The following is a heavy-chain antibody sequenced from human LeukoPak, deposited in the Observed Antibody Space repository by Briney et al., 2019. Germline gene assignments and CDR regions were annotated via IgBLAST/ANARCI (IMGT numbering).Heavy chain of an antibody. Sequence: PSETLSLTCTVSGGSISSYYWCWIRQPPGKGLEWIGYIYYSGSTNYNASLTNRVTISVDTSKNQFSLKLSSVTAADTAVYYCAREVGYCSGGSCYSYFDYWGQGTLVTVSS. CDR2: IYYSGST. CDR3: AREVGYCSGGSCYSYFDY. J-gene: IGHJ4*02. CDR1: GGSISSYY. V-gene: IGHV4-59*01. D-gene: IGHD2-15*01.